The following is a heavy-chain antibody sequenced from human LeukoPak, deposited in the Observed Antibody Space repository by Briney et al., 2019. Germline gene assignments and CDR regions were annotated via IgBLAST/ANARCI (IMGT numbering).Heavy chain of an antibody. J-gene: IGHJ6*02. V-gene: IGHV3-73*01. CDR1: GFSFSGSP. Sequence: GGSLRLSCAASGFSFSGSPIHWVRQASGKGLESVARIRSKANNYATRYAESVKGRFTISRDDSKSTAYLQMNSLKIEDTAVYYCTRIGAGDYDFDYDLYYYGMDVWGQGTTVTVSS. CDR2: IRSKANNYAT. D-gene: IGHD4-17*01. CDR3: TRIGAGDYDFDYDLYYYGMDV.